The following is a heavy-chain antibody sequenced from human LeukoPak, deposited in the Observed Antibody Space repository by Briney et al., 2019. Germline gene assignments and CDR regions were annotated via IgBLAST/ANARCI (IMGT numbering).Heavy chain of an antibody. J-gene: IGHJ4*02. CDR1: GGSFSWGGSY. D-gene: IGHD1-7*01. CDR2: IFHNGDT. CDR3: ARDSRLASRTGTFDS. Sequence: SETLSLTCSISGGSFSWGGSYWSWIRQPPGKGLEWLGYIFHNGDTHYNSSLKSRVSLSVDKANKKFSLRLTSVTAADTAVYFCARDSRLASRTGTFDSWGQGTLVIVSS. V-gene: IGHV4-30-2*01.